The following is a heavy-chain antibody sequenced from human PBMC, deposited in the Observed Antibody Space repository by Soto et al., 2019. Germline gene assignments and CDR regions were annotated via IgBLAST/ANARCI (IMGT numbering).Heavy chain of an antibody. D-gene: IGHD4-17*01. Sequence: QVQLVESGGGVVQPGRSLRLSCAASGFTFSSYGMHWVRQAPGKGLEWVAVIWYDGSNKYYADSVKGRFTISRDNSKNTLYLQMNSLRAEDTAVYYCARSKDYVGDGMDVSGQGTTVTVSS. CDR3: ARSKDYVGDGMDV. CDR1: GFTFSSYG. J-gene: IGHJ6*02. V-gene: IGHV3-33*01. CDR2: IWYDGSNK.